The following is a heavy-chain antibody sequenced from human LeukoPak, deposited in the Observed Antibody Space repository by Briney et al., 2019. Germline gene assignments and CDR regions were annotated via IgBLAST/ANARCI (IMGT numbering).Heavy chain of an antibody. CDR3: AKVLRGYYGSGSYGFDY. V-gene: IGHV3-23*01. J-gene: IGHJ4*02. D-gene: IGHD3-10*01. Sequence: PGGSLRLSCAASGFTFSSYEMNWVRQAAGKGLEWVSAISGSGGSTYYADSVKGRFTTSRDNSKNTLYLQMNSLRAEDTAVYYCAKVLRGYYGSGSYGFDYWGQGTLVTVSS. CDR2: ISGSGGST. CDR1: GFTFSSYE.